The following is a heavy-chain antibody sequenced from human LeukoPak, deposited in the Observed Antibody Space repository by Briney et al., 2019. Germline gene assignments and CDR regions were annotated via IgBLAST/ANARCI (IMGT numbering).Heavy chain of an antibody. CDR3: ARTEYYYGSGSRPIRYFDY. V-gene: IGHV1-69*06. Sequence: SVKVSCKASGYTFTSYDINWVRQATGQGLEWMGGIIPIFGTANYAQKFQGRVTITADKSTSTAYMELSSLRSEDTAVYYCARTEYYYGSGSRPIRYFDYWGQGTLVTVSS. CDR1: GYTFTSYD. J-gene: IGHJ4*02. CDR2: IIPIFGTA. D-gene: IGHD3-10*01.